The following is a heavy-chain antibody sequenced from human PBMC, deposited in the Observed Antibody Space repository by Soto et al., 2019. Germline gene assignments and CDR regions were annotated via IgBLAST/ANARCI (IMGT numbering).Heavy chain of an antibody. V-gene: IGHV1-69*05. CDR2: IIPIFGTA. CDR1: GGTFSSYA. J-gene: IGHJ4*02. Sequence: SVKVSCKASGGTFSSYAISWVRQAPGQGLEWMGGIIPIFGTANYAESVMGRFTVSRDNAKSTLYVQMNSLRAEDTAVYYCIKDLGGPRDYWGQGTLVTVSS. CDR3: IKDLGGPRDY. D-gene: IGHD1-26*01.